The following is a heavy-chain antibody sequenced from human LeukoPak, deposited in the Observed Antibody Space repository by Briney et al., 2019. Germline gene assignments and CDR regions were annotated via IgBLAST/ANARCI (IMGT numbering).Heavy chain of an antibody. CDR2: IYYSGST. J-gene: IGHJ4*02. CDR1: GGSISSSSYY. CDR3: AGVRGLRYFDY. V-gene: IGHV4-39*01. Sequence: SETLSLTCTVSGGSISSSSYYWGWIRQPPGKGLEWIGSIYYSGSTYYNPSLKSRVTISVDTSKNQFSLKLSSVTAADTAVYYCAGVRGLRYFDYWGQGTLVTVSS. D-gene: IGHD3-9*01.